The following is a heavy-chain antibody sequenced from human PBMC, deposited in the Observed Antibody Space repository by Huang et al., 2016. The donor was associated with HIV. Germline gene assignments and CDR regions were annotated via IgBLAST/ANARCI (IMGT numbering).Heavy chain of an antibody. CDR3: ARTAYSYGFRQGYNWFDP. CDR1: GGTFSSYA. CDR2: ICPILCTA. D-gene: IGHD5-18*01. Sequence: QVLLVQSGAEVRKPGSSVKVSCTAFGGTFSSYAISWVRQAPGKGLEWVGGICPILCTANYTQQFQGIGTITVDESTNTGYMELTRLTSEDTAVYYCARTAYSYGFRQGYNWFDPWGQGTPVTVSS. V-gene: IGHV1-69*13. J-gene: IGHJ5*02.